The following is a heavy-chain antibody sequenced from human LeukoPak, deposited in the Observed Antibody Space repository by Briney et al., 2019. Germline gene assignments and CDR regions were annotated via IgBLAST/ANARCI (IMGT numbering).Heavy chain of an antibody. CDR1: GGSLSGYY. V-gene: IGHV4-34*01. J-gene: IGHJ4*02. CDR3: ARGRTAAAGPFDY. Sequence: PSETLSLTCAVYGGSLSGYYWSWIRQPPGKGLEWIGEINHSGSTNYNPSLKSRVTISVDTSKNQFSLKLSSVTAADTAVYYCARGRTAAAGPFDYWGQGTLVTVSS. D-gene: IGHD6-13*01. CDR2: INHSGST.